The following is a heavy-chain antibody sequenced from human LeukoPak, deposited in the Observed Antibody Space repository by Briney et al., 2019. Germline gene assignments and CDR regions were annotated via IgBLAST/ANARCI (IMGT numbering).Heavy chain of an antibody. CDR2: IYRGGST. Sequence: SGGSLRLSCAASGFTLSNYYMSWVRQAPGKGLEWVSIIYRGGSTHYSDSVKGRFTISRDNSKNTLYLQINSLRAEDTAVYYCARGLNTYDSSGFYLFWGQGTLVTVSS. CDR3: ARGLNTYDSSGFYLF. J-gene: IGHJ4*02. V-gene: IGHV3-53*01. D-gene: IGHD3-22*01. CDR1: GFTLSNYY.